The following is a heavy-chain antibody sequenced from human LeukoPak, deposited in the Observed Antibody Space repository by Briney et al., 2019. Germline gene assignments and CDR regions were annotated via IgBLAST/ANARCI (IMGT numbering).Heavy chain of an antibody. CDR1: GFTFSSYW. D-gene: IGHD6-19*01. J-gene: IGHJ4*02. CDR3: ARDQGWSSFYFDY. Sequence: GGSLRLSCAASGFTFSSYWMSWVRQAPGKGLEWGANIKQDGSEKYYVDSVKGRFTISRDNAKNSLNLQMNSLRAEDTAVYYCARDQGWSSFYFDYWGQGTLVTVSS. CDR2: IKQDGSEK. V-gene: IGHV3-7*01.